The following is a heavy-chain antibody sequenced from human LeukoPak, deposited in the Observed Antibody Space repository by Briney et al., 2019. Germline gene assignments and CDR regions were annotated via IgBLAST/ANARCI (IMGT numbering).Heavy chain of an antibody. V-gene: IGHV1-2*02. CDR3: ARDALPSSPYYFDY. D-gene: IGHD1-26*01. Sequence: ASVKVSCKASGYTFTDYYIHWVRQAPGQELEWMGWINPNSGGTNYAQKFQGRAAMTRDTSISIAYMELSRLRSDDTAVYYCARDALPSSPYYFDYWGQGTLVTVSS. CDR2: INPNSGGT. J-gene: IGHJ4*02. CDR1: GYTFTDYY.